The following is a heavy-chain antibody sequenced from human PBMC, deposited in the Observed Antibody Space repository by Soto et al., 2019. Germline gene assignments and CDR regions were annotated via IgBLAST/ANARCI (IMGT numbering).Heavy chain of an antibody. J-gene: IGHJ4*02. CDR2: INNDGGST. CDR1: GFTFSNYA. Sequence: GGSLRLSCSASGFTFSNYAMHWVRQAPGKGLEYVSAINNDGGSTYYTDSVKGRFTISRDNSKNTLYLQMSSLRAEDTAVYYCATCSGGSCYRVDYWGQGTLVTVSS. CDR3: ATCSGGSCYRVDY. D-gene: IGHD2-15*01. V-gene: IGHV3-64D*06.